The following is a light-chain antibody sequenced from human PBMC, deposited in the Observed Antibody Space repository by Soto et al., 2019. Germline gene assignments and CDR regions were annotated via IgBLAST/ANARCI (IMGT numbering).Light chain of an antibody. CDR1: SSNIGTNY. Sequence: QSVVSQPRSACGSRGQRVTVSCSGSSSNIGTNYVYWYQQLPGTAPTLLIYRNSQRPSGVPDRFSGSKSGTSASLAISVLRSEDEADYYCATWDDRLNGHVFATGTKLTVL. CDR3: ATWDDRLNGHV. V-gene: IGLV1-47*01. J-gene: IGLJ1*01. CDR2: RNS.